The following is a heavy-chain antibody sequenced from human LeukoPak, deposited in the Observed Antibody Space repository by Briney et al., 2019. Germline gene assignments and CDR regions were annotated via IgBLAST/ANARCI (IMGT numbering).Heavy chain of an antibody. V-gene: IGHV5-51*01. Sequence: GESLKISCKGSGYTFTSYWIGWVRQMPGKGLEWMGIIYPGDSESKYNPSLQGQVTISADKSISTAYLQWSNPKASDTAIYYCARIEGSTFDYWGQGTLVTVSS. CDR2: IYPGDSES. CDR1: GYTFTSYW. J-gene: IGHJ4*02. CDR3: ARIEGSTFDY.